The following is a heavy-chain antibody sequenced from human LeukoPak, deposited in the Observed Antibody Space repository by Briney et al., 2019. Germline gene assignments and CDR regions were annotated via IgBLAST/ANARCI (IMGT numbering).Heavy chain of an antibody. D-gene: IGHD3-10*01. J-gene: IGHJ5*02. CDR1: GFTFSNYW. CDR3: ARDLRGRVSWFDP. CDR2: INSDGSST. V-gene: IGHV3-74*01. Sequence: GGSLRLSCAASGFTFSNYWMHWVRQAPGKGLVWVSRINSDGSSTSYADSVKGRFTISRDNAKNSLYLQMNSLRAEDTALYHCARDLRGRVSWFDPWGQGTLVTVSS.